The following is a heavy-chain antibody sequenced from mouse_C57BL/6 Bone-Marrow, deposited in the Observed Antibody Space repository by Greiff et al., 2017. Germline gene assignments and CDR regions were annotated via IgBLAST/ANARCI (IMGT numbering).Heavy chain of an antibody. CDR2: IYPGGGYT. CDR1: GYTFTNYW. D-gene: IGHD1-1*01. J-gene: IGHJ2*01. V-gene: IGHV1-63*01. CDR3: ARNYYGSSYVDWDEYCFDY. Sequence: QVQLQQSGAELVRPGTSVKMSCKASGYTFTNYWIGWAKQRPGHGLEWIGDIYPGGGYTNYNEKFKGKATLTAEKSSSTAYMQFSSLTSEDSAIYYCARNYYGSSYVDWDEYCFDYWGQGTTLTVSS.